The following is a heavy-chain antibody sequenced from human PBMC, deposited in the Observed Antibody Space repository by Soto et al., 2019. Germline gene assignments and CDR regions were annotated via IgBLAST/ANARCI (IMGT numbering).Heavy chain of an antibody. V-gene: IGHV3-48*01. Sequence: EVQLVESGGGLVQPGGSLRLSCAASGFTFSSYSMNWVRQAPGKGLEWVSYISSSSSTIYYADSVKGRFTISRDNAKNSLYLQMNSLRGEDTAVYYCGRDGRFLGCVVFVYWGQGTLVTVSS. D-gene: IGHD3-3*01. J-gene: IGHJ4*02. CDR1: GFTFSSYS. CDR3: GRDGRFLGCVVFVY. CDR2: ISSSSSTI.